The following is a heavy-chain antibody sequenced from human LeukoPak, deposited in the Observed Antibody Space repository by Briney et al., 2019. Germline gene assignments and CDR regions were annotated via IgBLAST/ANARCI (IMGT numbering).Heavy chain of an antibody. CDR2: INHSGST. CDR1: GGSFSGYY. J-gene: IGHJ5*02. D-gene: IGHD2-2*01. Sequence: SETLSLTCAVYGGSFSGYYWSWIRQPPGKGLEWIGEINHSGSTNYNPSLKSGVTISVDTYKKQFSLKLRCVTAADTAVYYCARRSPLYCSSTSCKNWFDPWGQGTLVTVSS. V-gene: IGHV4-34*01. CDR3: ARRSPLYCSSTSCKNWFDP.